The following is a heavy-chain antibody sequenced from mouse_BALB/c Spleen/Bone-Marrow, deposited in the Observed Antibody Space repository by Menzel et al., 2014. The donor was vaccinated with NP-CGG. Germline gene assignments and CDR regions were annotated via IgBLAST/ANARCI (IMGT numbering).Heavy chain of an antibody. CDR1: GFAFSSYD. D-gene: IGHD1-1*01. Sequence: EVKLQESGGGLVKPGGSLKLSCAASGFAFSSYDMSWVRQTPEKRLEWVASISSGGGSTYYSDPVKGRFTISRDNAKNTLYLQMSSLKSEDTAMYYCARQILRGFAYWGQGTLVTVSA. CDR3: ARQILRGFAY. CDR2: ISSGGGST. V-gene: IGHV5-12-1*01. J-gene: IGHJ3*01.